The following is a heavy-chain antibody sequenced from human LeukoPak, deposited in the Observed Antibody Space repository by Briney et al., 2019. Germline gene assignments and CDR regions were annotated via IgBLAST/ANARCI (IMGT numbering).Heavy chain of an antibody. CDR1: GFTFNSYS. CDR3: AREDYLAYYYYGMDV. Sequence: GGSLRLSCAASGFTFNSYSLNWVRQAPGKGLEWVSSISSSSNYIYYADSVKGRFTISRDNAKNSLYLQMNSLRAEDTAVYYCAREDYLAYYYYGMDVWGQGTTVTVSS. D-gene: IGHD4/OR15-4a*01. J-gene: IGHJ6*02. CDR2: ISSSSNYI. V-gene: IGHV3-21*01.